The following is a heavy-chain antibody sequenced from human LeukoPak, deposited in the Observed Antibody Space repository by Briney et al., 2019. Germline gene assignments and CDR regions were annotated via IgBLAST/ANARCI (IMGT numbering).Heavy chain of an antibody. CDR3: ARDSVPLIVATNPDY. V-gene: IGHV3-30-3*01. CDR1: GFTFSSYA. Sequence: GGSLRLSCAASGFTFSSYAMHWVRQAPGKGLEWVAVISYDGSNKYYADSVKGRFTISRDNSKNTLYLQMNSLRAEDTAVYYCARDSVPLIVATNPDYWGQGTLVTVSS. CDR2: ISYDGSNK. D-gene: IGHD5-12*01. J-gene: IGHJ4*02.